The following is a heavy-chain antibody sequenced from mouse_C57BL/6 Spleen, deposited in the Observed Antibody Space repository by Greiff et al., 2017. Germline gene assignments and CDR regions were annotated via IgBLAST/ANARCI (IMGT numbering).Heavy chain of an antibody. Sequence: QLQQSGAEPVRPGASVKLSCTASGFNIKDDYMHWVKQRPEQGLEWIGWIDPENGDTEYAPKFQGKATITADTPSNTAYLQLSCLTSEDTAVYYCTTDYGSSYDYWGQGTTLTVSS. CDR3: TTDYGSSYDY. D-gene: IGHD1-1*01. CDR2: IDPENGDT. J-gene: IGHJ2*01. CDR1: GFNIKDDY. V-gene: IGHV14-4*01.